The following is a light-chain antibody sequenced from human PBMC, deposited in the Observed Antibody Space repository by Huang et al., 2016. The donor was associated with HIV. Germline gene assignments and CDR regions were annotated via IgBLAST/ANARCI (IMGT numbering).Light chain of an antibody. V-gene: IGKV1-39*01. CDR1: QSISNF. CDR3: QQSYSAPPMYT. CDR2: AAS. J-gene: IGKJ2*01. Sequence: DIHMTQSPSSLSASVGDRVTITCRASQSISNFLNWYQQKPGKAPELLIYAASSLHSGVPSRFSGSGSGTDFTLTISSLQPEDFATYYCQQSYSAPPMYTFGQGTKLEIK.